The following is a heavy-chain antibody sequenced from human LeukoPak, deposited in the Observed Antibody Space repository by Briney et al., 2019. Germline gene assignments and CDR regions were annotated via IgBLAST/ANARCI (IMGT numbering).Heavy chain of an antibody. Sequence: PGGSLRLSCVASGFTFSNYWMHWVRQAPGKGLVWVSRINSDGSSTTYADSVEGRFTISRDNSKNTLYLQMNSLRAEDTAVYYCAKDDGYSGYDNNWFDPWGQGTLVTVSS. CDR3: AKDDGYSGYDNNWFDP. J-gene: IGHJ5*02. V-gene: IGHV3-74*01. D-gene: IGHD5-12*01. CDR2: INSDGSST. CDR1: GFTFSNYW.